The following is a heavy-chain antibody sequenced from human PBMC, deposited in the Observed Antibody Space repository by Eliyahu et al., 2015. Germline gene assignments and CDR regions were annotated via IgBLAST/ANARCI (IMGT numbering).Heavy chain of an antibody. Sequence: QVQLQQWDAGLLKPSETLSLTCAVYGGSFSGYYWSWXRQPPGKGLEWIGEINHSGSTNYNPSLKSRVTISVDTSKNQFSLKLSSVTAADTAVYYCARRRPDGYYKGYFDYWGQGTLVTVSS. V-gene: IGHV4-34*01. J-gene: IGHJ4*02. D-gene: IGHD3-9*01. CDR3: ARRRPDGYYKGYFDY. CDR1: GGSFSGYY. CDR2: INHSGST.